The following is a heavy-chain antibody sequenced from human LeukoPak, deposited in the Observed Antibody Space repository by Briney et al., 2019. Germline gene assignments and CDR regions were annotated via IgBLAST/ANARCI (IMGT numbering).Heavy chain of an antibody. CDR3: ARSIAVAGLDAFDI. J-gene: IGHJ3*02. CDR1: GGSISSYY. CDR2: IYYSGST. V-gene: IGHV4-39*07. D-gene: IGHD6-19*01. Sequence: PSETLSLTCTVSGGSISSYYWGWIRQPPWKGLEWIGSIYYSGSTYYNPSLKSRVTISVDTSKNQFSLKLSSVTAADTAVYYCARSIAVAGLDAFDIWGQGTMVTVSS.